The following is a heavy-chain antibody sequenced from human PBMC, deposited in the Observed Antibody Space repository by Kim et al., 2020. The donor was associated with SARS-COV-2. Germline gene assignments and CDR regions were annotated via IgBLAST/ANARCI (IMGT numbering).Heavy chain of an antibody. J-gene: IGHJ5*01. CDR2: ISPDGGTT. D-gene: IGHD3-16*01. Sequence: GGSLRLSCVASGFIFSDYVVHWVRQAPGKGPEYLSVISPDGGTTYYADSVQGRFTVSRDNSKSTVYLQMSSLRPEDTAVYYCVKGGGVRTALFDYWGQGTLVTVSS. CDR1: GFIFSDYV. V-gene: IGHV3-64D*06. CDR3: VKGGGVRTALFDY.